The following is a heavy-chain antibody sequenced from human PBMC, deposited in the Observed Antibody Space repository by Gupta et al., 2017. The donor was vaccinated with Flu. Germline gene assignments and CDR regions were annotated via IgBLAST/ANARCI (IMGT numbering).Heavy chain of an antibody. D-gene: IGHD2-15*01. CDR2: IYYSGST. CDR1: SYY. V-gene: IGHV4-59*01. Sequence: SYYWSWIRQPPGKGLEWIGYIYYSGSTNYNPSLKSRVTISVDTSKNQFSLKLSSVTAADTAVYYCARGQDIVVHNGWFDPWGQGTLVTVSS. J-gene: IGHJ5*02. CDR3: ARGQDIVVHNGWFDP.